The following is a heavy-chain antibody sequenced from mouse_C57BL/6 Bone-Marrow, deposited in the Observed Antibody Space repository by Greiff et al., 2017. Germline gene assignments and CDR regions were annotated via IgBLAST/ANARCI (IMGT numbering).Heavy chain of an antibody. J-gene: IGHJ4*01. V-gene: IGHV1-54*01. CDR2: INPGSGGT. D-gene: IGHD2-1*01. Sequence: LVESGAELVRPGTSVKVSCKASGYAFTNYLIEWVKQRPGQGLEWIGVINPGSGGTNYNEKFKGKATLTADKSSSTAYMQLSSLTSEDSAVYFCARHGNYGYAMDYWGQGTSVTVSS. CDR1: GYAFTNYL. CDR3: ARHGNYGYAMDY.